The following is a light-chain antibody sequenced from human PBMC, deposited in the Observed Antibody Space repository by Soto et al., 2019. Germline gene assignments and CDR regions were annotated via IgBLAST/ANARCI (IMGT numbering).Light chain of an antibody. Sequence: EILLTQSPSTLSLSPGEGVTLSCRASQSVTVNSLAWYQQKPGQTPKLLIYAASTRAAAVPDRFTGSGSGTDFALTISRLQPEDFAVYYCQQYGDSPLTFGHGTKVDIK. CDR1: QSVTVNS. V-gene: IGKV3-20*01. CDR2: AAS. J-gene: IGKJ3*01. CDR3: QQYGDSPLT.